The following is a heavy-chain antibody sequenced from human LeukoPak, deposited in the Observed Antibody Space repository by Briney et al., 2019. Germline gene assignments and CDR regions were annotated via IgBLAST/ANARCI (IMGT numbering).Heavy chain of an antibody. D-gene: IGHD6-19*01. CDR1: GFTFSSSS. V-gene: IGHV3-48*04. CDR3: ATGGSGWYWNY. J-gene: IGHJ4*02. Sequence: GGSLRLSCAASGFTFSSSSMNWVRQAPGKGLECISYISGSSSTIHYADSVRGRFTISRDNAKNSLYLQMNSLRVEDTAVYYCATGGSGWYWNYWGQGTLVTVSS. CDR2: ISGSSSTI.